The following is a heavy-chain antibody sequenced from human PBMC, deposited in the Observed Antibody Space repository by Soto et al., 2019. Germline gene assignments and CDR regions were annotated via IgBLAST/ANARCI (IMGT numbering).Heavy chain of an antibody. CDR3: ARSAYPLGDY. V-gene: IGHV4-59*01. CDR1: GVSITSYY. D-gene: IGHD3-10*01. J-gene: IGHJ4*02. Sequence: EPLSLTCSVYGVSITSYYWNWIRQPPGKGLEWIGYIYYTGSTNYNPSLKSRVTISVDTSKNQFSLKLSSVSAADTAVYYCARSAYPLGDYWGQGTLVTVSS. CDR2: IYYTGST.